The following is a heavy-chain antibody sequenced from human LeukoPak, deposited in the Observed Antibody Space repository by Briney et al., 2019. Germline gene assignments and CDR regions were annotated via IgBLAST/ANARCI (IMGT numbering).Heavy chain of an antibody. CDR3: ARGVYIAAAQYAY. V-gene: IGHV4-59*01. CDR1: GGSISSYY. D-gene: IGHD6-13*01. J-gene: IGHJ4*02. Sequence: PSETLSLTCTVSGGSISSYYWSWIRQPPGKGLEWIGYIYYSGTTNYNPSLKSRVTISVDTSKNQFSLKLSSVTAADTAVYYCARGVYIAAAQYAYWGQGTLVTVTS. CDR2: IYYSGTT.